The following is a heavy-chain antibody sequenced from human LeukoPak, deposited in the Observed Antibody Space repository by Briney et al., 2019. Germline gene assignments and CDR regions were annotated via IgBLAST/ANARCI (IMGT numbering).Heavy chain of an antibody. J-gene: IGHJ4*02. CDR3: ARTGYSFGSLNY. CDR1: GGSISSSSYY. D-gene: IGHD5-18*01. V-gene: IGHV4-39*07. Sequence: PSETLSLTCTVSGGSISSSSYYWGWIRQPPGKGLEWIGSIYYSGSTYYNPSLKSRVTISVDTSKNQFSLKLSSVTAADTAVYYCARTGYSFGSLNYWGQGTLVTVSS. CDR2: IYYSGST.